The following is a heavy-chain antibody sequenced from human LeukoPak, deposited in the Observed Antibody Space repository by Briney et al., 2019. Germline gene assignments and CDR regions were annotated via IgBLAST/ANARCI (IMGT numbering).Heavy chain of an antibody. J-gene: IGHJ4*02. CDR3: ASGGLGARKYYSDPFHY. V-gene: IGHV3-53*01. CDR2: IYSAGAT. D-gene: IGHD3-10*01. Sequence: GGSLRLSCAASGFTVSNNYVSWVRQAPGKGLEWVSIIYSAGATYYADSVRGRFTISRDNSKNTVSLQMNSLRAEDTAVYYCASGGLGARKYYSDPFHYWGQGTLVTVSS. CDR1: GFTVSNNY.